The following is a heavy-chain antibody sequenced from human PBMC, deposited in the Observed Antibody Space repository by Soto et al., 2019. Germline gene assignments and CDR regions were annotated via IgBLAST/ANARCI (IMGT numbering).Heavy chain of an antibody. D-gene: IGHD5-12*01. V-gene: IGHV4-59*01. Sequence: SETLSLTCTVSGGSISSYYWSWIRQPPGKGLEWIGYIYYSGSTNYNPSLKSRVTISVDTSKNQFSLKLRSVIAVDTAVYYCARRGYSGYSDYWGQGTLVIVSS. CDR1: GGSISSYY. CDR2: IYYSGST. CDR3: ARRGYSGYSDY. J-gene: IGHJ4*02.